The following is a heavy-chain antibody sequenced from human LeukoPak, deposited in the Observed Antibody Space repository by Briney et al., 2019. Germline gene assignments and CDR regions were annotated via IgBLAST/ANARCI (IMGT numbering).Heavy chain of an antibody. D-gene: IGHD3-22*01. V-gene: IGHV4-59*01. Sequence: SETLSLTCTVSGGSISSYYWSWIRQPPGKGLEWIGYIYYSGSSNYNPSLKSRVTISVDTSKNQFSLKLSSVTAADTAVYYCASYDSSGYYGYYFDYWGQGTLVTVSS. CDR1: GGSISSYY. CDR2: IYYSGSS. J-gene: IGHJ4*02. CDR3: ASYDSSGYYGYYFDY.